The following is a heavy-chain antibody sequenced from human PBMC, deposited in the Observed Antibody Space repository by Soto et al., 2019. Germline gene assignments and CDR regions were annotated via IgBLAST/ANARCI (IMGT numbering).Heavy chain of an antibody. V-gene: IGHV4-59*01. CDR2: IYYSGST. J-gene: IGHJ6*03. Sequence: SETLSLTCTGSGGYISSYYWSWIRQPPGKGLEWIGYIYYSGSTNYNPSLKSRVTISVDTSKNQFSLKLSSVTAADTAVYYCARYRYYYYYMDVWGKGTTVTVSS. CDR3: ARYRYYYYYMDV. CDR1: GGYISSYY.